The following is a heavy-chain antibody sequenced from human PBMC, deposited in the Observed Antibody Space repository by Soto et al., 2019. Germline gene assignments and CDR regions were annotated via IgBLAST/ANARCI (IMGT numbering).Heavy chain of an antibody. CDR1: GFTSGDYP. CDR2: IRSKAYGGTT. J-gene: IGHJ3*02. Sequence: GGSLRLSCTASGFTSGDYPMIWFRQAPGKGLEWVGFIRSKAYGGTTEYAASVKGRFTISRDDSKSIAYLQMNSLKTEDTAVYYCTRDPYDFWSGYSRFDAFDIWGQGPMVTVSS. CDR3: TRDPYDFWSGYSRFDAFDI. D-gene: IGHD3-3*01. V-gene: IGHV3-49*03.